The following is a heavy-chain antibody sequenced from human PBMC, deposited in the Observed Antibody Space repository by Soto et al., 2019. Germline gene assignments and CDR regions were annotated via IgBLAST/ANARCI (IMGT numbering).Heavy chain of an antibody. CDR2: IWYDGSNK. CDR1: GFNFDNYG. CDR3: ARDQPRRGMDV. Sequence: GGSLRLSCQASGFNFDNYGMHWVRQAPGKGLEWVAVIWYDGSNKYYADSVKGRFTISRDNSKNTLYLQMNSLRAEDTAVYYCARDQPRRGMDVWGQGTTVTVSS. J-gene: IGHJ6*02. V-gene: IGHV3-33*08.